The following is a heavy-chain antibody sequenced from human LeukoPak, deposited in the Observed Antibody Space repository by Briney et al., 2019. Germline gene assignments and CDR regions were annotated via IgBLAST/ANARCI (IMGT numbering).Heavy chain of an antibody. CDR2: IGSGDGNS. CDR1: GFTLSSYE. V-gene: IGHV3-48*03. D-gene: IGHD6-13*01. CDR3: VRDGAGAAGGCFDL. J-gene: IGHJ5*02. Sequence: GGSPRLSCAASGFTLSSYEMNWVRQAPGEGLEWGSYIGSGDGNSNHADYVKGRFTISRDNAKNSLFLQMKSLRVEDTAVYYCVRDGAGAAGGCFDLWGQGTLVSVSS.